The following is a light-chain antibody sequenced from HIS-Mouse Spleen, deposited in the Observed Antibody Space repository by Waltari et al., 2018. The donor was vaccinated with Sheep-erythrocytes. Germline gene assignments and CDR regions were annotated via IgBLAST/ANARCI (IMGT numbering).Light chain of an antibody. CDR2: QDS. CDR3: QAWDSSTAV. J-gene: IGLJ2*01. Sequence: SYELTQPPSVSVSPGQTASITCSGDKLGDKYACWYQQKPGQSPVLVIYQDSQRPSGTPWRLSGSNSGNTATLTISGTQAMDEADYYCQAWDSSTAVFGGGTKLTVL. V-gene: IGLV3-1*01. CDR1: KLGDKY.